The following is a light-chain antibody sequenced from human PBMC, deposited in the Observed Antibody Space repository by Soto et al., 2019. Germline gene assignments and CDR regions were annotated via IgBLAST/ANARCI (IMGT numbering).Light chain of an antibody. J-gene: IGKJ5*01. CDR1: QDINKN. V-gene: IGKV1-33*01. CDR2: DAS. Sequence: DIQMTQSPSSLSACVGDRVTITCQASQDINKNLIWYQQKPGKAPKLLIYDASDLETGVPSRFSGCGSGTGFTFTITSLQPEDFATYYCQQYESLPLTFGQGTRLEIK. CDR3: QQYESLPLT.